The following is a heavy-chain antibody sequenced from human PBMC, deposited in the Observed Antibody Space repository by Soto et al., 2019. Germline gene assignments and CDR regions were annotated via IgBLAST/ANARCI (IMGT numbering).Heavy chain of an antibody. CDR1: GGTFSSYT. CDR2: IIPILGIA. D-gene: IGHD2-21*02. V-gene: IGHV1-69*08. J-gene: IGHJ4*02. CDR3: AREQYGGDPMI. Sequence: QVQLVQSGAEVKKPGSSVKVSCKASGGTFSSYTISWVRQAPGQGLEWIGSIIPILGIANYAQKFQGRVTITADKSTSTAYMELSSLRSEDTAVYYCAREQYGGDPMIWGQGTLVTVSS.